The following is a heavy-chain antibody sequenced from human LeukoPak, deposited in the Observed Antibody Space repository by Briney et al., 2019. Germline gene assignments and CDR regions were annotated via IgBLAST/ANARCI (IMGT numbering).Heavy chain of an antibody. J-gene: IGHJ6*03. Sequence: ASVKVSCKASGGTFSSYAISWVRQAPGQGLEWMGWMNPNSGNTGYARKFQGRVTITRNTSISTAYMELSSLRSEDTAVYYCARGPTYYDFWSGYNYYYYMDVWGKGTTVTVSS. CDR1: GGTFSSYA. D-gene: IGHD3-3*01. CDR3: ARGPTYYDFWSGYNYYYYMDV. CDR2: MNPNSGNT. V-gene: IGHV1-8*03.